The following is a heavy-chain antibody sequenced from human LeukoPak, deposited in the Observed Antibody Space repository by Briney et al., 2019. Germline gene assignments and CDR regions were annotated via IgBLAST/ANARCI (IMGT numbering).Heavy chain of an antibody. CDR3: AKCSTWFDP. CDR2: IYYSGST. CDR1: GGSISSYY. D-gene: IGHD2-2*01. J-gene: IGHJ5*02. Sequence: SETLSLTCTVSGGSISSYYWSWIQQPPGKGLEWIGYIYYSGSTNYNPSLKSRVTISVDTSKNQFSLRLSSVTAADTAVYYCAKCSTWFDPWGQGTLVTVSS. V-gene: IGHV4-59*01.